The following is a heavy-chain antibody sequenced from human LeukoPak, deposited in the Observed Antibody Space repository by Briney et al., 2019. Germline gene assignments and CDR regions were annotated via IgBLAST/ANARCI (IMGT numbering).Heavy chain of an antibody. Sequence: GGTLRLSCVASGNYWMHWVRQVPGKGLVWVSHINSDGSWTSYADSVKGRFTISKDNAKNTVYLQMNSLRAEDTAVYYCVSFYETYWGRGTLVTVSS. CDR2: INSDGSWT. CDR1: GNYW. J-gene: IGHJ4*02. V-gene: IGHV3-74*01. D-gene: IGHD2/OR15-2a*01. CDR3: VSFYETY.